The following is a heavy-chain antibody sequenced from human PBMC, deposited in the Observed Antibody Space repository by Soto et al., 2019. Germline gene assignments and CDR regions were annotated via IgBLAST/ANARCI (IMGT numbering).Heavy chain of an antibody. D-gene: IGHD6-13*01. J-gene: IGHJ5*02. CDR1: GGSVSSGSYY. CDR3: ARGQYSSSWYWFDP. V-gene: IGHV4-61*01. CDR2: IYYSGST. Sequence: SETLSLTCTVSGGSVSSGSYYWSWIRQPPGKGLEWIGYIYYSGSTNYNPSLKSRVTISVDTSKNQFSLKLSSVTAADTAVYYCARGQYSSSWYWFDPWGQGTLVTVSS.